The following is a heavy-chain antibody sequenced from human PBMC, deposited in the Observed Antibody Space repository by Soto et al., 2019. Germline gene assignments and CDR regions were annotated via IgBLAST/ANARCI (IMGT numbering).Heavy chain of an antibody. D-gene: IGHD2-8*01. CDR2: FYQSGNT. Sequence: SETLHITCTVPGSSISSARYHWSPISQPPGNRLEWIVTFYQSGNTHHNPSHENRVTITVDASKNQVSLQERSETAADTAVYYCARLRGYCTISGCNGDYAMDVWGRGTTVTVS. V-gene: IGHV4-39*01. J-gene: IGHJ6*02. CDR3: ARLRGYCTISGCNGDYAMDV. CDR1: GSSISSARYH.